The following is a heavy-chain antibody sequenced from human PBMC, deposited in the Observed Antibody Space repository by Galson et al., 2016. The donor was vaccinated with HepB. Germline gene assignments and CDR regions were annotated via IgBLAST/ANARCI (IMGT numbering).Heavy chain of an antibody. V-gene: IGHV1-46*01. CDR3: AREYGQMEYYDILTGFLGGADAFDI. CDR2: INPSGGNT. CDR1: GYTFTSHY. Sequence: SVKVSCKASGYTFTSHYMHWVRQAPGQGLEWMGIINPSGGNTNYAQKFQGRVTMTWDTSTSTVYMELSSLRSEDTAVYYCAREYGQMEYYDILTGFLGGADAFDIWGQGTMVTVSS. D-gene: IGHD3-9*01. J-gene: IGHJ3*02.